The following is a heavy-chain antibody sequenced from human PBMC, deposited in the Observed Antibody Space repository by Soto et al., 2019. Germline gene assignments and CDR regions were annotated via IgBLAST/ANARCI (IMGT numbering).Heavy chain of an antibody. D-gene: IGHD4-17*01. Sequence: PSETLSLTCTVSGGSISSYYWSWIRQPPGKGLEWIGYIYYSGSTNYNPSLKSRVTISVDTSKNQFSLKLSSVTAADTAVYYCARASPGYGACGYWGQGTLVTVSS. CDR3: ARASPGYGACGY. J-gene: IGHJ4*02. V-gene: IGHV4-59*01. CDR1: GGSISSYY. CDR2: IYYSGST.